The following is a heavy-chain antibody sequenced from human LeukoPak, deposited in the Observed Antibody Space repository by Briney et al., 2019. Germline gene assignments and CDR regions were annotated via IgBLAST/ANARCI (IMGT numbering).Heavy chain of an antibody. CDR3: ASRGEQRKIDY. CDR1: GFTFSSYS. D-gene: IGHD3-16*01. Sequence: GGSLRLSCAASGFTFSSYSMSWVRQAPGKGLEWVSSISSSSSYIYYADSAKGRFTISRDNAKNSLYLQMNSLRAEDTAVYYCASRGEQRKIDYWGQGTLVTVSS. CDR2: ISSSSSYI. V-gene: IGHV3-21*01. J-gene: IGHJ4*02.